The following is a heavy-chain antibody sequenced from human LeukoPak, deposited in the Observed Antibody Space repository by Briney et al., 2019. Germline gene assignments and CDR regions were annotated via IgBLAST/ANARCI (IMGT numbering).Heavy chain of an antibody. D-gene: IGHD3-22*01. J-gene: IGHJ4*02. CDR1: GCSIRSGGYS. V-gene: IGHV4-30-4*07. CDR2: IYYSGST. CDR3: ARDAHYDSNIGLFDY. Sequence: SSQTLSLTCVVSGCSIRSGGYSWSWLRQPPGKGLEWIGYIYYSGSTYYNPSLKSRVTISVDTSKNQFSLKLSSVTAADTAVYYCARDAHYDSNIGLFDYWGQGTLVTVSS.